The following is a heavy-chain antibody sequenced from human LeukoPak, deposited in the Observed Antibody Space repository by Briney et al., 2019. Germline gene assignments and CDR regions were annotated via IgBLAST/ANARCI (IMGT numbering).Heavy chain of an antibody. J-gene: IGHJ4*02. V-gene: IGHV1-2*02. CDR2: INPNSGGT. CDR1: GYTFTGYY. CDR3: ARPPRDGYNNFDY. Sequence: ASVKVSCKASGYTFTGYYMHWVRQAPGQGLEWMGWINPNSGGTNYAQKFQGRVTMTRDTSISTAYMELSRLRSDDTAVYYCARPPRDGYNNFDYWGQGNPVAVPS. D-gene: IGHD5-24*01.